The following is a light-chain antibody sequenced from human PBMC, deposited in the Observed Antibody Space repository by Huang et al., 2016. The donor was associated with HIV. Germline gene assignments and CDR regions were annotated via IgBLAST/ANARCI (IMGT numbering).Light chain of an antibody. CDR1: HDIRSY. Sequence: DIQMTQSPSSLSASVGARVTITCQASHDIRSYLNWYQQKPGKAPKLLFYDASTLETGVPSRFSGSGSGTDFTFTISSLQPEDIATYYCQHCDHHLLTFGGGTKLEIK. V-gene: IGKV1-33*01. CDR2: DAS. CDR3: QHCDHHLLT. J-gene: IGKJ4*01.